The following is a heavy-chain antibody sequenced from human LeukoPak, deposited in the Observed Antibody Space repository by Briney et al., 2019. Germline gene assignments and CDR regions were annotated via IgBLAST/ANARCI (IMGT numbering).Heavy chain of an antibody. D-gene: IGHD6-13*01. J-gene: IGHJ5*02. Sequence: SETLSLTCTVPGDSISSYYWSWIRQPAGKGLEWIARIYTSGSTNYNTSLKSRVTMSVDTSKNQFSLKLSSVPAAETAVYYCARVGRIAAAGSAWFDPWGQGPLVTVSS. CDR2: IYTSGST. V-gene: IGHV4-4*07. CDR3: ARVGRIAAAGSAWFDP. CDR1: GDSISSYY.